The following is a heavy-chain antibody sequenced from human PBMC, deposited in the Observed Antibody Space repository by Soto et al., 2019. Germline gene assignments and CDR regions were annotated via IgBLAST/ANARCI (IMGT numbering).Heavy chain of an antibody. CDR2: IYYRGST. Sequence: PSETLSLTCAVSGGSITSSSYYWGWIRQAPGRGLEWIGTIYYRGSTSYTPPRGGRFTLPATTSKNFLSLTLISGPAADTAVYYCASPAGADYTFDYWGKGVVVTVSS. V-gene: IGHV4-39*01. CDR3: ASPAGADYTFDY. J-gene: IGHJ4*02. D-gene: IGHD5-12*01. CDR1: GGSITSSSYY.